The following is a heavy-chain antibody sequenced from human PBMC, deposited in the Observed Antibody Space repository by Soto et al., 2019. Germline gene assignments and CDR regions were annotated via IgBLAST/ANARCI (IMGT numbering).Heavy chain of an antibody. J-gene: IGHJ6*03. CDR3: ARHLRGSGSYSHLYYYYYMDV. D-gene: IGHD3-10*01. Sequence: SETLSLTCTVSGGSISSSSYYWGWIRQPPGKGLEWIGSIYYSGSTYYNPSLKSRVTISVDTSKNQFSLKLSSVTAADTAVYYCARHLRGSGSYSHLYYYYYMDVWGKGTTVTVSS. CDR1: GGSISSSSYY. CDR2: IYYSGST. V-gene: IGHV4-39*01.